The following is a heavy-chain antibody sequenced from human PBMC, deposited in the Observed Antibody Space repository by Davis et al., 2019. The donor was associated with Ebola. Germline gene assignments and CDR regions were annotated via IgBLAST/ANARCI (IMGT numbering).Heavy chain of an antibody. J-gene: IGHJ4*02. CDR1: GAPFRSSGYH. CDR3: ARRRDRYKTFDY. Sequence: PSDILSSTFTVPGAPFRSSGYHWGWIRQPLGTRPEWIGSMHSSGSSNYHPSLQSRVTISVDTSKNQFSLMVSSVTAADTAVYYCARRRDRYKTFDYWGQGTLVTISS. D-gene: IGHD5-24*01. V-gene: IGHV4-39*01. CDR2: MHSSGSS.